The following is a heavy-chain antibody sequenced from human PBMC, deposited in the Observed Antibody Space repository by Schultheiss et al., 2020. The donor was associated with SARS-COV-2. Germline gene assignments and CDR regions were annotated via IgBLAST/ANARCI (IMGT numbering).Heavy chain of an antibody. V-gene: IGHV3-66*04. CDR1: GFTVSTNY. J-gene: IGHJ4*02. D-gene: IGHD6-19*01. CDR3: ARHENPYASGWSSGNC. Sequence: GGSLRLSCAASGFTVSTNYMSWVRKAPGKGLEWVSVIYSGGSTFFADSVKGRFIVSRDNPKNTLYLQMNSLRAEDTAIYFCARHENPYASGWSSGNCWGQGTLVTVSS. CDR2: IYSGGST.